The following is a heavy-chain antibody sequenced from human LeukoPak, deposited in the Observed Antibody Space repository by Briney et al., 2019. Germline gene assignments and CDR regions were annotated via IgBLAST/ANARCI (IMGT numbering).Heavy chain of an antibody. CDR3: AKVLVGATEFPY. Sequence: GGSLRLSCAASRFTFSSYDMHWVRQAPGKGLEWVALISDDGSNKFYADSVKGRFTISRDNSKNTLYLQMNSLRVEDTAVYYCAKVLVGATEFPYWGQGTLVTVSS. J-gene: IGHJ4*02. CDR1: RFTFSSYD. D-gene: IGHD1-26*01. V-gene: IGHV3-30*18. CDR2: ISDDGSNK.